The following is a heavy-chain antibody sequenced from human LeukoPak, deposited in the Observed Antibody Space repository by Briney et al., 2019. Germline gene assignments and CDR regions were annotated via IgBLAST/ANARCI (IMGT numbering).Heavy chain of an antibody. D-gene: IGHD2-8*01. CDR3: ARATYCTNGVCSPYYYMDV. CDR2: ISSSSSYI. Sequence: GGSLRLSCAASGFTFSSYSMNWVRQAPGKGLEGVSSISSSSSYIYYADSVKGRFTISRDNAKNSLFLQMNSLRGEDTAVYYCARATYCTNGVCSPYYYMDVWGKGTTVTVSS. J-gene: IGHJ6*03. V-gene: IGHV3-21*01. CDR1: GFTFSSYS.